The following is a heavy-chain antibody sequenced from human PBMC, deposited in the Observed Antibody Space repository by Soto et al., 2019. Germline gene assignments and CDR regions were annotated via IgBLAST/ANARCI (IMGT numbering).Heavy chain of an antibody. CDR1: GLSVSTNY. J-gene: IGHJ4*02. V-gene: IGHV3-66*01. CDR2: IYSGSTT. D-gene: IGHD5-18*01. CDR3: ARGHWIQGYGAATYYDY. Sequence: GGSLRLSCAASGLSVSTNYMSWVRQAPGKGLEWVSVIYSGSTTHYADSVKGRFTISRDSSKNTLYLQMNSLRAEDTAVYYFARGHWIQGYGAATYYDYWGKGTQVTVSS.